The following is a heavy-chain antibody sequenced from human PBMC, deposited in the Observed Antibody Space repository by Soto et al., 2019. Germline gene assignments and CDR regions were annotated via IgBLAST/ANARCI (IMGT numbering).Heavy chain of an antibody. CDR2: IYYSGST. J-gene: IGHJ5*02. Sequence: PSDTLSLTCTVSGGCINSSSYCWGWRRQPPGKGLEWIGSIYYSGSTYYNPSLKSRVTISVDTSKNQFSLKLSSVTAADTAVYYCARRGYSSSWYGNWFDPWGQGTLVTVSS. CDR1: GGCINSSSYC. V-gene: IGHV4-39*01. D-gene: IGHD6-13*01. CDR3: ARRGYSSSWYGNWFDP.